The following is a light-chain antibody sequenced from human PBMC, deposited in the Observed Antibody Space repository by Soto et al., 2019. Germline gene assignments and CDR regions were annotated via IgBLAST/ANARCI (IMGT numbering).Light chain of an antibody. J-gene: IGKJ5*01. CDR3: QQGYTSAIT. V-gene: IGKV1-5*01. CDR2: ASS. Sequence: DIQMTQSPSTLSASVGDRVTITCRASQSISSWLAWYQQKPGKAPKLLIYASSSLQSGVPSRFSGSGSGTDFTLTINSLQPEDFATYYCQQGYTSAITFGQGTRLEIK. CDR1: QSISSW.